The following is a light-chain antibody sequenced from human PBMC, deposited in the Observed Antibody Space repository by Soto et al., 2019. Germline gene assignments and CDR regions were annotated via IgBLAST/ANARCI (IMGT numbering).Light chain of an antibody. V-gene: IGKV1-5*01. Sequence: DIQMTQSPSTLSSSLGDRVTITCRASQSISSWLAWYQQKPWKAPKLLIYDASSLESGVPSRFRGSGSGTEFTLTISSLQPDDFATYYCQQXNSYSALTCGGGTKVDI. CDR1: QSISSW. CDR2: DAS. CDR3: QQXNSYSALT. J-gene: IGKJ4*01.